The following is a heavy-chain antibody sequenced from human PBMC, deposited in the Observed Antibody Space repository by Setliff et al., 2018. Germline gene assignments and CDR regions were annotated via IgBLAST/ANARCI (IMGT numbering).Heavy chain of an antibody. D-gene: IGHD6-19*01. CDR3: IRDTSGRDAFDI. CDR1: GFTFSSYA. J-gene: IGHJ3*02. V-gene: IGHV3-23*01. Sequence: GGSLRLSCAASGFTFSSYAMTWVRQAPGKGLEWVSGISGYGSRTYYADSVKGRSTISRDNSQNTMYLQMNSLRAEDTAIYYCIRDTSGRDAFDIWGQGTMVTVSS. CDR2: ISGYGSRT.